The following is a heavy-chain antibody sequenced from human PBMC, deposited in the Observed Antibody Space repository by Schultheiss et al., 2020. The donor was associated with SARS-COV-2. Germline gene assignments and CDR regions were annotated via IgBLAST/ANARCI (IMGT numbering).Heavy chain of an antibody. CDR3: ARDEGLAAPAEYFQH. V-gene: IGHV1-46*01. Sequence: ASVKVSCKASGYTFTSYYMHWVRQAPGQGLEWMGIINPSGGSTSYAQKFQGRVTMTRDTSTSTVYMELSSLRSEDTAVYYCARDEGLAAPAEYFQHWGQGTLVTVSS. CDR1: GYTFTSYY. J-gene: IGHJ1*01. D-gene: IGHD2-15*01. CDR2: INPSGGST.